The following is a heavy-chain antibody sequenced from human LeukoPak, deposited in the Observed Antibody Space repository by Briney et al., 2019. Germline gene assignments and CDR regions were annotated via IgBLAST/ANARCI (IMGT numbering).Heavy chain of an antibody. Sequence: QSGGSRRLACAASGITFSSYWMNWVRQAPGKGLEWVANIKQDGSEKYYVDSVKGRFTISRDNAKNSLYLQMNSLRAEDTALYYCARGYSNYNYWGQGTLVTVSS. CDR1: GITFSSYW. J-gene: IGHJ4*02. CDR3: ARGYSNYNY. D-gene: IGHD5-12*01. V-gene: IGHV3-7*02. CDR2: IKQDGSEK.